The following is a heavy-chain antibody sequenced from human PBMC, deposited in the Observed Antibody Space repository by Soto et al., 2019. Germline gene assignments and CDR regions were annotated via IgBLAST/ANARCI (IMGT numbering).Heavy chain of an antibody. CDR1: GGSISSSSYY. Sequence: QLQLQESGPGLVKPSETLSLTCTVSGGSISSSSYYWGWIRQPPGKGLEWIGSIYYSGSTYYNPSLKSQVTISVDTSKNQFSLKLSSVTAADTAVYYCASGLVVPAAMEIWFDPWGQGTLVTVSS. CDR2: IYYSGST. D-gene: IGHD2-2*01. CDR3: ASGLVVPAAMEIWFDP. J-gene: IGHJ5*02. V-gene: IGHV4-39*01.